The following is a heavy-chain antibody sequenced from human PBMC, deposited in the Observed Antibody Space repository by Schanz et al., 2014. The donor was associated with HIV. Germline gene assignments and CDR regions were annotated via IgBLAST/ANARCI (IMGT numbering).Heavy chain of an antibody. V-gene: IGHV3-33*01. CDR3: ALSSPSLSGASWYFDL. J-gene: IGHJ2*01. CDR2: IWYDGTNK. D-gene: IGHD2-15*01. Sequence: QVQVVESGGCVVQPGRSLRLSCAASGFTLSSYGMHWVRQAPGKGLEWVAVIWYDGTNKYYADSVKGRFTISRDNSKTTLYPQMNSLRAEDTAVYYCALSSPSLSGASWYFDLWGRGTLVAVSS. CDR1: GFTLSSYG.